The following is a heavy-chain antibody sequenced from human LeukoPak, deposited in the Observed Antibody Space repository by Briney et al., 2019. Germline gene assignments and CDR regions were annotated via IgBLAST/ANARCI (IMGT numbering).Heavy chain of an antibody. CDR2: IYPGDSDT. D-gene: IGHD2-21*01. CDR3: ARQAYGGNWGDAFDI. Sequence: GESLKISCKGSGYSFSTYFIGWVRQMPGEGLEWMGIIYPGDSDTRYSPSFQGQVTISADKSISTAFLQWSSLEASDTAIYFCARQAYGGNWGDAFDIWGQGTMVTVSS. V-gene: IGHV5-51*01. CDR1: GYSFSTYF. J-gene: IGHJ3*02.